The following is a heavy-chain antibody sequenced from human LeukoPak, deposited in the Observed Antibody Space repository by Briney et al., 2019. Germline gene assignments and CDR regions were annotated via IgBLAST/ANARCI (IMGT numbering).Heavy chain of an antibody. J-gene: IGHJ5*02. CDR2: INHSGST. CDR3: ARDYGDYAVNWFDP. V-gene: IGHV4-34*01. Sequence: PSETLSLTCAVHGGSFSGYYWSWIRQPPGKGLEWIGEINHSGSTNYNPSLKSRVTISVDTSKNQFSLKLSSVTAADTAVYYCARDYGDYAVNWFDPWGQGTLVTVSS. CDR1: GGSFSGYY. D-gene: IGHD4-17*01.